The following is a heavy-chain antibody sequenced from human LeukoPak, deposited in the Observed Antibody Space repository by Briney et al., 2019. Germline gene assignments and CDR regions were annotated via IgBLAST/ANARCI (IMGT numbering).Heavy chain of an antibody. CDR1: GYTFTNYY. V-gene: IGHV1-46*01. D-gene: IGHD6-19*01. J-gene: IGHJ4*02. CDR2: INPSGGST. Sequence: ASVKVSCKASGYTFTNYYMHWVRQAPGQGLEWMGIINPSGGSTSYAQNFQGRVTLTRDTSTSTVYMELSSLRSDDTAVYPCARSSAWYYFDCWGQGTLVTVSS. CDR3: ARSSAWYYFDC.